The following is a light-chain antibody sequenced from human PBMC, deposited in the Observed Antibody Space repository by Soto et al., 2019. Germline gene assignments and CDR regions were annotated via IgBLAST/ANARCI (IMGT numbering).Light chain of an antibody. Sequence: EIVLTQSPGTLPLSPGERATLSCRASQSVSSNYLAWYQQKPGQAPRLLIYGASSRATGIPDRFSGSGSGTDFTLTIRRLEPEDCAVYYCQQYGSSYPWTFGQGTKVDIK. CDR3: QQYGSSYPWT. CDR1: QSVSSNY. CDR2: GAS. J-gene: IGKJ1*01. V-gene: IGKV3-20*01.